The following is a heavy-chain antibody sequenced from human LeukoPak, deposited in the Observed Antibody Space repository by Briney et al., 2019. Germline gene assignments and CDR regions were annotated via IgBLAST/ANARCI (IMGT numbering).Heavy chain of an antibody. Sequence: PGGSLRLSCVVSGFTFSTYAMRWVRQAPGKGLEWVSSISTTGGGTSYADSVKGRFTVSRDNSKNTLFLQMNNLRAEDTAVYYCTKRGYSYEADYWGQGTLVTVSS. CDR2: ISTTGGGT. CDR1: GFTFSTYA. J-gene: IGHJ4*02. CDR3: TKRGYSYEADY. V-gene: IGHV3-23*01. D-gene: IGHD5-18*01.